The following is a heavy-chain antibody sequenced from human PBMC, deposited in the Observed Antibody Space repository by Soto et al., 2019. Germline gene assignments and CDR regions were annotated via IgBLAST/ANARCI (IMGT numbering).Heavy chain of an antibody. V-gene: IGHV3-21*05. CDR3: EGSNGYNWNY. CDR2: ISKSSSYT. Sequence: GGSLRLSCAASGSTFSSSEMHWVRQAPGKGLEWISYISKSSSYTNYADSVKGRFTISRDNAKNLLYLQMNSLRAEDTAVYYCEGSNGYNWNYWGQGTLVTVSS. D-gene: IGHD5-12*01. CDR1: GSTFSSSE. J-gene: IGHJ4*02.